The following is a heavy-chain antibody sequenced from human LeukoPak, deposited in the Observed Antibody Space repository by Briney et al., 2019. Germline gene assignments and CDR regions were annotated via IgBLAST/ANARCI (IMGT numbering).Heavy chain of an antibody. J-gene: IGHJ4*02. V-gene: IGHV3-7*01. CDR3: ALTPDYYGSGSFDY. CDR1: GFTFSSYW. D-gene: IGHD3-10*01. CDR2: IKEDGSEK. Sequence: GGSLRLSCAASGFTFSSYWMSWVRQAPGKGLEWVADIKEDGSEKYYVDSVKGRFTISRDNAKNSLYLQMNSLRVEDTAVYYCALTPDYYGSGSFDYWGQGTLVTVSS.